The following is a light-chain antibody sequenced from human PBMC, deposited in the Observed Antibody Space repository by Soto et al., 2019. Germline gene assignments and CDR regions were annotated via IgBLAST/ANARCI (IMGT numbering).Light chain of an antibody. J-gene: IGLJ1*01. CDR3: SSYTSSSNYV. V-gene: IGLV2-14*01. Sequence: QSALTQPASVSGSPGQSITISCTGTSSDVGGYNYVSWYQQHPGKAPKLMIYDVSNRPSGVSNRFSGSKSGNTASLTISGLPAEDAADYYCSSYTSSSNYVFGAGTKLTVL. CDR2: DVS. CDR1: SSDVGGYNY.